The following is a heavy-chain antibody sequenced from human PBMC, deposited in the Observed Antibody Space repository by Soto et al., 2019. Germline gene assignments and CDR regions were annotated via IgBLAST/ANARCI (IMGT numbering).Heavy chain of an antibody. CDR3: AKNQDSYGSPWYFGL. CDR2: ISWNSGSI. CDR1: GFTFDDYA. D-gene: IGHD5-18*01. J-gene: IGHJ2*01. V-gene: IGHV3-9*01. Sequence: EVQLVESGGGLVQPGRSLRLSCAASGFTFDDYAMRWVRQAPGKGLEWVSGISWNSGSIGYADSVKGRFTISRDNAKNSLYLQMNSLRAEDTALYYCAKNQDSYGSPWYFGLWGRGTLVTVSS.